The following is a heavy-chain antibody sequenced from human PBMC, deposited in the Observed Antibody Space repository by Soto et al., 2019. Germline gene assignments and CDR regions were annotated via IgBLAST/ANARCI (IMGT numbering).Heavy chain of an antibody. CDR1: GFTFSSYA. D-gene: IGHD3-10*01. Sequence: QVQLVESGGGVVQPGRSLRLSCAASGFTFSSYAMHWVRQAPGKGLEWVAVISYDGSNKYYADSVKGRFTISRDNSNNKLYLQMNSLRAEDTAVYYCALLWSGYFDYWGQGTLVTVSS. CDR3: ALLWSGYFDY. V-gene: IGHV3-30-3*01. CDR2: ISYDGSNK. J-gene: IGHJ4*02.